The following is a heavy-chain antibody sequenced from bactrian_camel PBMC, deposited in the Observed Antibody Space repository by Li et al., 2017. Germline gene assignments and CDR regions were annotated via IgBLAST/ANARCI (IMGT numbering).Heavy chain of an antibody. CDR1: GFTFRNYI. CDR3: AAGPDVCREKHLTADQGLSIRRNNF. D-gene: IGHD3*01. CDR2: IYTAAGTT. J-gene: IGHJ4*01. Sequence: VQLVESGGGLVQPGGSLKLSCAASGFTFRNYIMNWIRQAPGKEREVIAVIYTAAGTTYYTDSVKGRFTISQEYAKYILYLQMDNLKPEDTGMYYCAAGPDVCREKHLTADQGLSIRRNNFWGQGTQVTVS. V-gene: IGHV3S31*01.